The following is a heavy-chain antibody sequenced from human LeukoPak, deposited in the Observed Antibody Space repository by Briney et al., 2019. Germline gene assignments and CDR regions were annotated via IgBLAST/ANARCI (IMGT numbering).Heavy chain of an antibody. CDR1: GGSISVYY. D-gene: IGHD2-2*01. Sequence: PSETLSLTCTVCGGSISVYYWSWIRQPPGKGLEWIGEINHSGSTNYNPSLKSRVTISVDTSKNQFSLKLSSVTAADTAVYYCARVPSASVVVVPAATNWFDPWGQGTLVTVSS. CDR2: INHSGST. J-gene: IGHJ5*02. CDR3: ARVPSASVVVVPAATNWFDP. V-gene: IGHV4-34*01.